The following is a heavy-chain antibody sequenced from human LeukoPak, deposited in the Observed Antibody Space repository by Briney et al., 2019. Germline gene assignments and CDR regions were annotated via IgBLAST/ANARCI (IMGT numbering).Heavy chain of an antibody. CDR3: ARAPREGFSGSYHDY. CDR1: GFTLRSYS. D-gene: IGHD1-26*01. Sequence: PGGSLRLSCAASGFTLRSYSMNWVRQAPGKGLEYVSAISPNGDNTYYADSVKGRFTISRDNSKNTLYLQMASLRGEDTAVYYCARAPREGFSGSYHDYWGQGTLVTVSS. J-gene: IGHJ4*02. CDR2: ISPNGDNT. V-gene: IGHV3-64*02.